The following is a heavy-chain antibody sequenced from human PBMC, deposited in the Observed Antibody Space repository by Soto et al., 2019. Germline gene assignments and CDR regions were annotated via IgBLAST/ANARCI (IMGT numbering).Heavy chain of an antibody. CDR3: AREVAADGTFREDVFDI. D-gene: IGHD6-13*01. J-gene: IGHJ3*02. Sequence: QVHLVQSGAEVKKPGSSVKVSCKAPGGTFSNHAINWVRQAPGQGLEWMGRIIPIFTTTNYAQKFQGRVTMTADESTSPAYLELSSLRHDDTAVYYCAREVAADGTFREDVFDIWGQGTLVTVSS. V-gene: IGHV1-69*12. CDR2: IIPIFTTT. CDR1: GGTFSNHA.